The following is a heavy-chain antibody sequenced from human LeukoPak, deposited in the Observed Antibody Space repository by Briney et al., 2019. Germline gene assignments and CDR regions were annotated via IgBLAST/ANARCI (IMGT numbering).Heavy chain of an antibody. V-gene: IGHV3-21*01. J-gene: IGHJ4*02. CDR3: ARDLGSSSYNY. CDR1: GFTFSSYS. D-gene: IGHD6-6*01. CDR2: ISSSSSYI. Sequence: GGSLRLSCAASGFTFSSYSMNWVRQAPGKGLGWVSSISSSSSYIYYADSVKRRFPISRDNAKNSLYLQMNRLRAEDTAVYYCARDLGSSSYNYWGQGTLVTVSS.